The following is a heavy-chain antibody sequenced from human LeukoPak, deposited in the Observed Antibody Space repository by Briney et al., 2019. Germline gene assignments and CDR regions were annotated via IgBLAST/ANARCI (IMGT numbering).Heavy chain of an antibody. CDR2: ARDKANSYTT. Sequence: GGSLRLPCAASGFTFSDHYMDWVRQTPGKGLEWVGRARDKANSYTTEYAASVKGRFTISRDDSKNSLYLQMNSLKTEDTAVYYCARVGPPRSDAFDIWGQGTMVTVSS. J-gene: IGHJ3*02. CDR1: GFTFSDHY. V-gene: IGHV3-72*01. CDR3: ARVGPPRSDAFDI.